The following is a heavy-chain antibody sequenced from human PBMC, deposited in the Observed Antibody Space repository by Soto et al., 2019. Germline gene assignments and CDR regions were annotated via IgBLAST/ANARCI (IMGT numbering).Heavy chain of an antibody. CDR1: GYTFSMSG. J-gene: IGHJ6*02. V-gene: IGHV1-18*01. Sequence: QVQLVQSGAEVKKPGASVKVSCKSSGYTFSMSGISWVRQAPGQGLEWMGWISGYNGNTNYEQKFQDRVTMTTDTSTNTAYMELRNLRSDYTAVYYCAREGPRPYYYYGMDVWGQGTTVTVSS. CDR3: AREGPRPYYYYGMDV. CDR2: ISGYNGNT.